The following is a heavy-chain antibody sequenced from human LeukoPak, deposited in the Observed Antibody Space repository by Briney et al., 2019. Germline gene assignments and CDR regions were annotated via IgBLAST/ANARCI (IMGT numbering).Heavy chain of an antibody. D-gene: IGHD3-10*01. CDR3: ARDVLLWFGELFEGNYFDY. V-gene: IGHV4-4*07. CDR1: GGSISSYY. J-gene: IGHJ4*02. CDR2: IYTSGST. Sequence: PSETLSLTCTVSGGSISSYYWSRIRQPAGKGLEWIGRIYTSGSTNYNPSLKSRVTMSVDTSKNQFSLKLSSVTAADTAVYYCARDVLLWFGELFEGNYFDYWGQGTLVTVSS.